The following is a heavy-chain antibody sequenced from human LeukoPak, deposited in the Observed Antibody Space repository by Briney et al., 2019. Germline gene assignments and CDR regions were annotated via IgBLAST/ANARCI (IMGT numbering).Heavy chain of an antibody. CDR1: GFTFSNAW. CDR2: IKSKTDGGTT. Sequence: GGSLRLSCAASGFTFSNAWMSWVRQAPGKGLEWVGRIKSKTDGGTTDYAAPVKGRFTISRDDSKNTLYLQMNSLKTEDTAVYYCTTSITMVRGGNYYSYYMDVWGKGTTVTVSS. J-gene: IGHJ6*03. D-gene: IGHD3-10*01. V-gene: IGHV3-15*01. CDR3: TTSITMVRGGNYYSYYMDV.